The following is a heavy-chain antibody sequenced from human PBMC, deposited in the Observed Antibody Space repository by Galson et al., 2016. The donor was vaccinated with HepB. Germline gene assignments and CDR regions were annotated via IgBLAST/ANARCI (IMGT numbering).Heavy chain of an antibody. CDR2: ISGSGDRT. CDR3: TKEGLKSYAQL. D-gene: IGHD1-26*01. CDR1: GFTFSSYS. V-gene: IGHV3-23*01. Sequence: SLRLSCAASGFTFSSYSMSWVRQAPGKGLEWVSAISGSGDRTYYTDSVEGRFTISRDNSKNTLYLQMSSLRAEDTAVYYCTKEGLKSYAQLWGQGTLVTVSS. J-gene: IGHJ4*02.